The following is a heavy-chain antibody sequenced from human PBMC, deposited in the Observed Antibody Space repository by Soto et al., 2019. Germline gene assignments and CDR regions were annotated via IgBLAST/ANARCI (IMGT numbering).Heavy chain of an antibody. J-gene: IGHJ4*02. CDR3: AREGYKQQLFQDY. Sequence: EVQLVESGGGLVKPGGSLRLSCAASGFTFSSYSMNWVRQAPGKGLEWVSSISSSSSYIYYADSVKGRFTISRDNAKNSLYLQMNSLRAEDTAVYYCAREGYKQQLFQDYWGQGTLVTVSS. CDR2: ISSSSSYI. V-gene: IGHV3-21*01. D-gene: IGHD6-13*01. CDR1: GFTFSSYS.